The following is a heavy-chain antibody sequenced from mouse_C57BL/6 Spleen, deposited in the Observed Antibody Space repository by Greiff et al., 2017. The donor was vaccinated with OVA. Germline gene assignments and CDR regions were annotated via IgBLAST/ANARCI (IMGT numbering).Heavy chain of an antibody. CDR3: TPITSSCYFDY. V-gene: IGHV6-3*01. CDR1: GFTFSNYW. Sequence: EVQLQESGGGLVQPGGSMKLSCVASGFTFSNYWMNWVRQSPEKGLEWVAQIRLKSDNYATHYAVSGKGRLTISRDDSKRSVYLQMNNLMAEDTGIYYCTPITSSCYFDYWGQGTTLTVSS. CDR2: IRLKSDNYAT. D-gene: IGHD1-1*01. J-gene: IGHJ2*01.